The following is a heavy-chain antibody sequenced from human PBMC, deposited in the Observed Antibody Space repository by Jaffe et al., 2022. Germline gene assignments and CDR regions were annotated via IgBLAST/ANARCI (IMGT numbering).Heavy chain of an antibody. J-gene: IGHJ5*02. CDR1: GGTFSSYA. CDR2: IIPIFGTA. CDR3: ARDLGEETTVTTSYNWFDP. Sequence: QVQLVQSGAEVKKPGSSVKVSCKASGGTFSSYAISWVRQAPGQGLEWMGGIIPIFGTANYAQKFQGRVTITTDESTSTAYMELSSLRSEDTAVYYCARDLGEETTVTTSYNWFDPWGQGTLVTVSS. D-gene: IGHD4-17*01. V-gene: IGHV1-69*05.